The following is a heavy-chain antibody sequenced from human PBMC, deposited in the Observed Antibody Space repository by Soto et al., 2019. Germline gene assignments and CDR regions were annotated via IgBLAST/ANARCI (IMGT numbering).Heavy chain of an antibody. V-gene: IGHV4-39*01. J-gene: IGHJ6*03. D-gene: IGHD5-12*01. CDR2: IYYSGST. CDR1: GGSISSSSYY. CDR3: ARLNSGYEDYYYYYMDV. Sequence: PSETLSLTCTVSGGSISSSSYYWGWIRQPPGKGLEWIGSIYYSGSTYYNPSLKSRVTISVDTSKNQFSLKLSSVTAADTAVYYRARLNSGYEDYYYYYMDVWGKGTTVTVSS.